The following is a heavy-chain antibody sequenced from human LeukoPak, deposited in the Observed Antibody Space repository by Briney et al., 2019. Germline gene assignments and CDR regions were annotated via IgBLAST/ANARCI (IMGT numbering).Heavy chain of an antibody. J-gene: IGHJ6*02. D-gene: IGHD5-18*01. CDR2: ISSSSSYI. Sequence: PGGSLRLSCAASGFTFSSYSMNWARQAPGKGLEWVSSISSSSSYIYYADSVKGRFTISRDNAKNSLYLQMNSLGAEDTAVYYCAREYSYGYLSYYYGMDVWGQGTTVTVSS. CDR1: GFTFSSYS. V-gene: IGHV3-21*01. CDR3: AREYSYGYLSYYYGMDV.